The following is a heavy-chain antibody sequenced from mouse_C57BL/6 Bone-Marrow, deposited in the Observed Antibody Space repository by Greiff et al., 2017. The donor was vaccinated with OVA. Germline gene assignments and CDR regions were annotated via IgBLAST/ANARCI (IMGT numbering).Heavy chain of an antibody. D-gene: IGHD1-1*01. J-gene: IGHJ1*03. CDR2: IYPGGGDT. CDR1: GYAFSSYW. V-gene: IGHV1-80*01. Sequence: VQLQESGAELVKPGASVKISCKASGYAFSSYWMNWVKQRPGKGLEWIGQIYPGGGDTNYNGKFKGKATLTADKSSSTAYMQLSSLTSEDSAVYFCARRGAYYGSSYWYFDVWGTGTTVTVSS. CDR3: ARRGAYYGSSYWYFDV.